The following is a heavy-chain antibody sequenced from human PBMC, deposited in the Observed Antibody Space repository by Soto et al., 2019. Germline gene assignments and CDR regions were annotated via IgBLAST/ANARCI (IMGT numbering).Heavy chain of an antibody. CDR2: ISWNSGSI. CDR1: GFTFDDYA. CDR3: AKTRGKEYYYYGMDV. D-gene: IGHD3-16*01. Sequence: EVQLVESGGGLVQPGRSLRLSCAASGFTFDDYAMHWVRQAPGKGLEWVSGISWNSGSIGYADSVKGRFTISRDNAKNALYLQMNSLRAEDTALYYCAKTRGKEYYYYGMDVWGQGTTVTVSS. J-gene: IGHJ6*02. V-gene: IGHV3-9*01.